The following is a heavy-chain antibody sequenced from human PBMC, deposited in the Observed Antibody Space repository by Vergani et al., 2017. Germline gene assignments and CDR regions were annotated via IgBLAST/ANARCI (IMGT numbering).Heavy chain of an antibody. Sequence: EVQLLESGGGLVQPGGSLRLSCAASGFTFSSYAMSWVRQAPGKGLEWGSAISGSGGSTYYADSVKGRFTISRDNSKNTLYLQMNSLRAEDTAVYYCSKGPGYSDYYYYGMDVWGQGTTVTVSS. CDR3: SKGPGYSDYYYYGMDV. J-gene: IGHJ6*02. CDR2: ISGSGGST. D-gene: IGHD1-26*01. CDR1: GFTFSSYA. V-gene: IGHV3-23*01.